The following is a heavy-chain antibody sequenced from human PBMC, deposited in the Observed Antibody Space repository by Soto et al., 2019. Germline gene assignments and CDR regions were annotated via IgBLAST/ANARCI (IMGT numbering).Heavy chain of an antibody. CDR1: GGSFSGYY. Sequence: SETLSLTCAVYGGSFSGYYWSWIRQPPGKGLEWIGEINHSGSTDYNPSLKSRVTISVDTSKNQFSLKLSSVTAADTAVYYCAISGELYSSSSGYFDYWGQGTLVTVSS. D-gene: IGHD6-6*01. V-gene: IGHV4-34*01. CDR3: AISGELYSSSSGYFDY. J-gene: IGHJ4*02. CDR2: INHSGST.